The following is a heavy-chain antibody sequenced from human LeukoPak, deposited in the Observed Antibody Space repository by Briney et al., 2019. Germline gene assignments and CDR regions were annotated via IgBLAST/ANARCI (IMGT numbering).Heavy chain of an antibody. Sequence: PSETLSLTCTVSGGSISSYYWSWIRQPAGKELEGIGRIYTSGSTNYNPSLKSRVTMSVDTSKNQFSLKLSSVTAADTAVYYCARRPYNYSYYYYMDVWGKGTTVTISS. CDR2: IYTSGST. V-gene: IGHV4-4*07. CDR1: GGSISSYY. CDR3: ARRPYNYSYYYYMDV. J-gene: IGHJ6*03.